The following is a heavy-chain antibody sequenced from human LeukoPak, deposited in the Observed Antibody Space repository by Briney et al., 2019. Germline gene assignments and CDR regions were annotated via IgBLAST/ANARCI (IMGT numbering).Heavy chain of an antibody. CDR1: GYTFTSYG. CDR3: ARGSYSSGWYYFDY. Sequence: ASVTVSCTASGYTFTSYGISWVRQAPGQGLEWMGWISAYNGNTNYAQKLQGRVTMTTDTSTSTAYMELRSLRSDDTAVYYCARGSYSSGWYYFDYWGQGTLVTVSS. J-gene: IGHJ4*02. V-gene: IGHV1-18*01. D-gene: IGHD6-19*01. CDR2: ISAYNGNT.